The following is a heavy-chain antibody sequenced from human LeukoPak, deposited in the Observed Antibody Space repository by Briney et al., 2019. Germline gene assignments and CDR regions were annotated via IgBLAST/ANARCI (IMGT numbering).Heavy chain of an antibody. J-gene: IGHJ3*02. CDR2: ISYDGSNK. D-gene: IGHD6-13*01. CDR1: GFTFSSYA. Sequence: GRSLRLSCAASGFTFSSYAMHWVRQAPGKGLEWVAVISYDGSNKYYADSVKGRFTISRDNSKNTLYLQMNSLRAEDTAVYYCARERHSSSRRPDAFDIWGQGTMVTVSS. V-gene: IGHV3-30-3*01. CDR3: ARERHSSSRRPDAFDI.